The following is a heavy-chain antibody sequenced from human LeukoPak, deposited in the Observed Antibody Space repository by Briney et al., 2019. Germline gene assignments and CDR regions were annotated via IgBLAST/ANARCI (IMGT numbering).Heavy chain of an antibody. Sequence: PSETLSLTCTVSGGSISSYYWSWIRQPPGKGLEWIGYIYYSGSTNYNPSLKSRVIISVDTSKNQFSLKLSSVTAADTAVYYCARYGGYGHYWGQGTLVTVSS. CDR3: ARYGGYGHY. J-gene: IGHJ4*02. CDR2: IYYSGST. V-gene: IGHV4-59*01. D-gene: IGHD5-12*01. CDR1: GGSISSYY.